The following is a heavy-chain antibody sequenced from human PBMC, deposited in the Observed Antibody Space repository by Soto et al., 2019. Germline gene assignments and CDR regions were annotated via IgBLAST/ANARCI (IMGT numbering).Heavy chain of an antibody. V-gene: IGHV1-69*01. D-gene: IGHD3-10*01. Sequence: QVQLVQSGAEVKKPGASVKVSCKASGYTFSSYAISWVRQAPGQGLEWMGGIIPIFGTANYAQKFQGRVTITADESTSTAYMELSSLRSEDTAVYYCATVTRGSGMLDAFDIWGQGTMVTVSS. J-gene: IGHJ3*02. CDR2: IIPIFGTA. CDR1: GYTFSSYA. CDR3: ATVTRGSGMLDAFDI.